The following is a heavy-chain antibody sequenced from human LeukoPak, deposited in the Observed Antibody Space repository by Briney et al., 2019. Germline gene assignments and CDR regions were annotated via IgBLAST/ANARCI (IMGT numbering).Heavy chain of an antibody. CDR2: IIPIFGTA. J-gene: IGHJ4*02. D-gene: IGHD6-13*01. CDR1: GYSFTGHY. Sequence: SVKVSCKASGYSFTGHYIHWVRQAPGQGLEWMGGIIPIFGTANYAQKFQGRVTITADESTSTAYMELSSLRSEDTAVYYCARGWVETSSWEEYFDYWGQGTLVTVSS. V-gene: IGHV1-69*13. CDR3: ARGWVETSSWEEYFDY.